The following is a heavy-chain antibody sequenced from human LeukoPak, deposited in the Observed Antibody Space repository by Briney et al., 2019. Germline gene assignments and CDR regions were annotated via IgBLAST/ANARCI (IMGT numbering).Heavy chain of an antibody. J-gene: IGHJ3*01. Sequence: PGGSLRLSCAASGFTFSSYAMSWVRQAPGKGLEWVSAISGSGGSTYYADSVKGRFTISRDSSKNTLYLQMNSLRDGDTAMYYCARDHGAYGSSSGWGATTVWGQGTMVTVSS. CDR1: GFTFSSYA. CDR2: ISGSGGST. V-gene: IGHV3-23*01. CDR3: ARDHGAYGSSSGWGATTV. D-gene: IGHD3-10*01.